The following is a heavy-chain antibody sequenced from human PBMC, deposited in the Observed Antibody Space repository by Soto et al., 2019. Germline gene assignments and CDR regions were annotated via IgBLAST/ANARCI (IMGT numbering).Heavy chain of an antibody. Sequence: GGSLRLSCAASGFTFSSYSMNWVRQAPGKGLEWVSYISSSSSTIYYADSVKGRFTISRDNAKNSLYLQMNSLRAEDTAVYYCARDSIAGTTRFDPWGQGTLVTVSS. CDR1: GFTFSSYS. CDR2: ISSSSSTI. CDR3: ARDSIAGTTRFDP. J-gene: IGHJ5*02. D-gene: IGHD2-15*01. V-gene: IGHV3-48*01.